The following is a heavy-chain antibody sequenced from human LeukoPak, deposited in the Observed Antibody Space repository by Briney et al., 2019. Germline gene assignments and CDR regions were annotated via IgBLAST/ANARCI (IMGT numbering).Heavy chain of an antibody. V-gene: IGHV4-31*03. D-gene: IGHD5-18*01. CDR1: GGSISSGGYY. Sequence: TSQTLSLTCTVSGGSISSGGYYWSWLRQHPGKGLEWIGYIYYSGSTYYNPSLKSRVTISVDTSKNQFSLKLSSVTAADTAVYYCARAMQSMVTPDYWGQGTLVTVSS. CDR2: IYYSGST. J-gene: IGHJ4*02. CDR3: ARAMQSMVTPDY.